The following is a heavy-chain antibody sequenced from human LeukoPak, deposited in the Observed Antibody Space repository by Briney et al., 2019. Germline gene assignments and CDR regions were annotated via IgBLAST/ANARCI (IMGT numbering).Heavy chain of an antibody. V-gene: IGHV3-74*01. CDR3: ARENIPDGDYLGVIDY. D-gene: IGHD4-17*01. CDR1: GFTFSSYW. J-gene: IGHJ4*02. Sequence: GGSLRLSCAASGFTFSSYWMHWVRQAPGKGLVWVSHVNNDGGGTIYADSVKGRFTISRDNAKNSLYLQMNSLRAEDTAVYYCARENIPDGDYLGVIDYWGQGTLVTVSS. CDR2: VNNDGGGT.